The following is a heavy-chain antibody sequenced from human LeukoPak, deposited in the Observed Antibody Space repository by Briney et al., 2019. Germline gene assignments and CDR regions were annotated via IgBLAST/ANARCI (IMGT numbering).Heavy chain of an antibody. J-gene: IGHJ4*02. D-gene: IGHD2-2*01. CDR2: ISGSGGST. V-gene: IGHV3-23*01. CDR1: GFTFSNYA. Sequence: GGSLRLSYAASGFTFSNYALTWVRQAPGKGLEWVSGISGSGGSTYYADSVKGRFTISRDNSKNTLYVQMNSLRAEDTAVYYCAKTPAGVSPTFLDYWGQGTLVTVSS. CDR3: AKTPAGVSPTFLDY.